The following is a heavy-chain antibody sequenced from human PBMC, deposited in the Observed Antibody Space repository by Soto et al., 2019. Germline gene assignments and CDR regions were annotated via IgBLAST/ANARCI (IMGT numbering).Heavy chain of an antibody. J-gene: IGHJ6*02. CDR1: RVAFNKFI. CDR3: AKVRYSSPMGYYYGMDV. D-gene: IGHD2-2*01. CDR2: VIPVFGTA. Sequence: GASVKVSCNASRVAFNKFIVTWVRQAPGLGLEWVGGVIPVFGTANYAQKFQGRVTITADESTSTSYMEVNNLRSEDTAVYYCAKVRYSSPMGYYYGMDVWGQGTTVTVSS. V-gene: IGHV1-69*13.